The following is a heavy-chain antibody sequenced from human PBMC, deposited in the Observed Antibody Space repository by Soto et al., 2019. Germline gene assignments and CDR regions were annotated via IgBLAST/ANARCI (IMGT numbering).Heavy chain of an antibody. CDR3: ARELGGVDY. D-gene: IGHD7-27*01. Sequence: PSETLSLTCTVSGASIRDYYWSWVRQPPGKGLEWIGYIYDSGTTNYNPSLKSRVTISIDPSKIQFSLRLTSVTAADTAVYYCARELGGVDYWGQGTLVTVSS. V-gene: IGHV4-59*01. CDR2: IYDSGTT. J-gene: IGHJ4*02. CDR1: GASIRDYY.